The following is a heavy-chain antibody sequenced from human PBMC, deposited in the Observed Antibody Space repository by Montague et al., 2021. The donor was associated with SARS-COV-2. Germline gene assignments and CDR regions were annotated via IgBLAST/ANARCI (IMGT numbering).Heavy chain of an antibody. J-gene: IGHJ6*02. Sequence: SLRLSCPASGFTFSSYTMNWVRQAPGKGLEWVSSISSSSSYISYADLVKGRFTISRDNAKNSLYLQMNSLRAEDTAVYYCARVGIYYYGMDVWGQGTTVTVSS. CDR2: ISSSSSYI. CDR3: ARVGIYYYGMDV. D-gene: IGHD1-26*01. CDR1: GFTFSSYT. V-gene: IGHV3-21*01.